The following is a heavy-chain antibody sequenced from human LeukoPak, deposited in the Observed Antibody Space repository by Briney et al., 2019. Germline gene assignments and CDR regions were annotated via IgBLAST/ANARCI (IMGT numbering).Heavy chain of an antibody. V-gene: IGHV3-33*06. Sequence: GGSLRLSCAASGFTFSSYGMHWVRQAPGKGREWVAVIWYDGSNKYYADSVKGRFTISRDNSQNTLYLQMNSLKAEDTAVYYCAKDGWDFRSGYRYYYYYMDVGVKGTTVTVSS. CDR2: IWYDGSNK. D-gene: IGHD3-3*01. J-gene: IGHJ6*03. CDR1: GFTFSSYG. CDR3: AKDGWDFRSGYRYYYYYMDV.